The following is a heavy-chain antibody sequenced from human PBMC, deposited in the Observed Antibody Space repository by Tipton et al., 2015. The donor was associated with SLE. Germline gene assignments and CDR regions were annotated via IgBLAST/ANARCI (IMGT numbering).Heavy chain of an antibody. CDR1: GFNFNIYA. CDR3: AKEPPMGY. CDR2: ISGGGGYT. D-gene: IGHD1-14*01. Sequence: SLRLSCAASGFNFNIYAMSWVRQAPGKGLEWVSVISGGGGYTYYADSVKGRFTISRDNSKNTLYLQMNSLRAEDTALYYCAKEPPMGYWGQGTLVTVSS. J-gene: IGHJ4*02. V-gene: IGHV3-23*01.